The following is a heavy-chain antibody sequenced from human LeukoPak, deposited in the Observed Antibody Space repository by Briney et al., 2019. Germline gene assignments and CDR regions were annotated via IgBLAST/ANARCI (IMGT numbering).Heavy chain of an antibody. Sequence: PSQTLSLTCTVSGGSISSGNYYWSWIRQPAGKGLEWIGRIHSSGSTNSNPSLKSRVTMSVDTSKNQFSLKVNSVTAADTAVYFCARARQWLPFDYWGQGSLVTVSS. CDR2: IHSSGST. D-gene: IGHD6-19*01. CDR1: GGSISSGNYY. J-gene: IGHJ4*02. V-gene: IGHV4-61*02. CDR3: ARARQWLPFDY.